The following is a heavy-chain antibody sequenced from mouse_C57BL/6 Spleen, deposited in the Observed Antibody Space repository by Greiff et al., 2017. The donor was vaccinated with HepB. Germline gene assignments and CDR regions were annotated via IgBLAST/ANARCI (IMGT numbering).Heavy chain of an antibody. V-gene: IGHV1-69*01. CDR1: GYTFTSYW. CDR2: IDPSDSYT. J-gene: IGHJ2*01. D-gene: IGHD1-1*01. Sequence: QVQLQQPGAELVMPGASVKLSCKASGYTFTSYWMHWVKQRPGQGLEWIGEIDPSDSYTNYNQKFKGKSTLTVDKSSSTAYMQLSSLTSEDSAVYYCARWVTTGYFYYWGQGTTLTVSS. CDR3: ARWVTTGYFYY.